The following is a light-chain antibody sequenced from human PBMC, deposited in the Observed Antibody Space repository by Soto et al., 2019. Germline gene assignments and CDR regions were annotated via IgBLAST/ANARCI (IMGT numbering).Light chain of an antibody. CDR3: QQYGSSPRA. V-gene: IGKV3-20*01. Sequence: EIVLTQSPGTLSLSPGERATLSCRASQSVSSSSLAWYQQKPGQAPRLLIYGASSRATGIPDRFSGSGSGTDFTLTISRLEREDVTVYSCQQYGSSPRAFGQGTKVEIK. J-gene: IGKJ1*01. CDR1: QSVSSSS. CDR2: GAS.